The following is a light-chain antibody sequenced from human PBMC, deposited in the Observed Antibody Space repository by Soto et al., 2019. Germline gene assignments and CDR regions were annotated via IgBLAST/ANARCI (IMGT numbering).Light chain of an antibody. V-gene: IGKV2-24*01. Sequence: DVVLTQTPLSSPVTLGQPASISCRSSQSLVYSDGNTYLSWLQQRPGQPPRLLIYKVPNRFSGGPDRFRGSRVETDCTLEISRVECEDVGILLCMECTRFRCTFGRGTTLEIK. CDR1: QSLVYSDGNTY. CDR3: MECTRFRCT. CDR2: KVP. J-gene: IGKJ1*01.